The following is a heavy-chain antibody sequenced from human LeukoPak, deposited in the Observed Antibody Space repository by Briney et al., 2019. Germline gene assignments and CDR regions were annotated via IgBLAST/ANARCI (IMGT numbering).Heavy chain of an antibody. V-gene: IGHV3-21*01. CDR3: ARDEADIVVVPAAIDY. J-gene: IGHJ4*02. Sequence: GGSLRLSCAASGFIFSTYSMNWVRQAPGKGLEWVSSISSSGSHIYYADSVKGRFTISRDNAKNSLYLQMNSLRAEDTAVYYCARDEADIVVVPAAIDYWGQGTLVTVSS. CDR2: ISSSGSHI. CDR1: GFIFSTYS. D-gene: IGHD2-2*01.